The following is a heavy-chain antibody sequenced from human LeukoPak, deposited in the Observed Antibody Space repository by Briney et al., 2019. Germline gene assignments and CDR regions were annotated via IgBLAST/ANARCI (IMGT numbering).Heavy chain of an antibody. CDR2: IYYSGST. CDR1: GGSISSGGYY. J-gene: IGHJ5*02. V-gene: IGHV4-31*03. Sequence: SETLSLTCTVSGGSISSGGYYWSWIRQHPGKGLEWIGYIYYSGSTYYKSSLKSRVTISVDTSKNQFSLKLSSVTAADTAVYYCAKDPYLKPTSRFDPWGQGTLVTVSS. D-gene: IGHD5-12*01. CDR3: AKDPYLKPTSRFDP.